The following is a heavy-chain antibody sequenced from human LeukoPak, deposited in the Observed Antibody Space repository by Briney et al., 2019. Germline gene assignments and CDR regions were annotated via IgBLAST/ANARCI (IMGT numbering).Heavy chain of an antibody. Sequence: PSETLSLTCTVSGYSISSGYYWGWIRQPPGKGLEWIGSIYHSGSTYYNPSLKSRVTISVDTSKNQFSLKLSSVTAADTAVYYCARDPRCLQLKPFDYWGQGTLVTVSS. CDR1: GYSISSGYY. CDR2: IYHSGST. J-gene: IGHJ4*02. D-gene: IGHD5-24*01. CDR3: ARDPRCLQLKPFDY. V-gene: IGHV4-38-2*02.